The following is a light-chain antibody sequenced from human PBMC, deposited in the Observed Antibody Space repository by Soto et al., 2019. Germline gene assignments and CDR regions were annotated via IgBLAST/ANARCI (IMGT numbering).Light chain of an antibody. CDR1: QSVTYDQ. Sequence: EIVLTQSPDTLSLSPGERATLSCRASQSVTYDQLAWYRQTPGQAPRLLIYGASSRAAGIPDRFSGSGSGTDFTLTISRLEPEDFVVYYCQQYGALPPTFGQGTKVDIK. V-gene: IGKV3-20*01. J-gene: IGKJ1*01. CDR3: QQYGALPPT. CDR2: GAS.